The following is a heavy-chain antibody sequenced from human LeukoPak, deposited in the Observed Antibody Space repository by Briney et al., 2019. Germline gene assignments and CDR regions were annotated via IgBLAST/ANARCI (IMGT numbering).Heavy chain of an antibody. V-gene: IGHV4-30-4*08. CDR1: GDSISSSSNY. CDR3: AGTNNWNPYSPDY. Sequence: PSETLSLTCTVSGDSISSSSNYWAWIRQPPGKGLEWIGYIYYSGSTYYNPSLKSRVTISVDTSKNQFSLKLSSVTAADTAVYYCAGTNNWNPYSPDYWGQGTLVTVSS. J-gene: IGHJ4*02. CDR2: IYYSGST. D-gene: IGHD1-20*01.